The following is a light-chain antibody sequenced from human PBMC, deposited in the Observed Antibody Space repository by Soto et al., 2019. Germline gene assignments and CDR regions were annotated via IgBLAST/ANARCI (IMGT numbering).Light chain of an antibody. V-gene: IGKV2-28*01. CDR2: LGS. Sequence: DIVMTQSPLSLPVTPGEPASISCRSSQSLLHSNGYNYLDWYLQKPGQSPQLLIYLGSNRASGVPDRFSGSGSGTDFTLKISRVEAEDVGVYYCRQALQTLPITFGQGTRLEIK. CDR3: RQALQTLPIT. CDR1: QSLLHSNGYNY. J-gene: IGKJ5*01.